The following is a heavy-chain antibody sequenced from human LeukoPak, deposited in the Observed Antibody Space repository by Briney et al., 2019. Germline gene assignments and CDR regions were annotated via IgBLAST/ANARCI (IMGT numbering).Heavy chain of an antibody. D-gene: IGHD3-16*02. J-gene: IGHJ4*02. CDR2: IIPILGIA. CDR1: GGTFSSYA. V-gene: IGHV1-69*04. Sequence: SVKVSCKASGGTFSSYAISWVRQAPGQGLEWMGRIIPILGIANYAQKFQGRVTITADKSTSTAYMELSSLRSEDTAVYYCATGQGLRLGELSLNLDYRGQGTLVTVSS. CDR3: ATGQGLRLGELSLNLDY.